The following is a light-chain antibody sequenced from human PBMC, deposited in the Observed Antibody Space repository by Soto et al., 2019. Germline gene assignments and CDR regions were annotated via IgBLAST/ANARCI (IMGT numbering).Light chain of an antibody. CDR3: QQYGSSPPIT. J-gene: IGKJ3*01. V-gene: IGKV3-20*01. Sequence: EIVLTQSPGTLSLSPGERATLSCRASQSVSSSYLAWYQQKPGQAPRLLIYGASSRATGIPDRFSGSGSGTDFTLTISRLEPGDFAVYYCQQYGSSPPITFGPGTKLDIK. CDR2: GAS. CDR1: QSVSSSY.